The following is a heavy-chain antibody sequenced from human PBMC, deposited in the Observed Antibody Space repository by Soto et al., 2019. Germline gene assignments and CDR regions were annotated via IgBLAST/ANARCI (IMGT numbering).Heavy chain of an antibody. V-gene: IGHV4-59*08. CDR2: IYYSGST. J-gene: IGHJ4*02. D-gene: IGHD5-12*01. Sequence: SETLSLTCTVSGGSISSYYWSWIRQPPGKGLEWIGYIYYSGSTNYNPSLKSRVTISVDTSKNQFSLKLSSVTAADTAVYYCARPGERGYSGYSIWGQGTLVTVSS. CDR3: ARPGERGYSGYSI. CDR1: GGSISSYY.